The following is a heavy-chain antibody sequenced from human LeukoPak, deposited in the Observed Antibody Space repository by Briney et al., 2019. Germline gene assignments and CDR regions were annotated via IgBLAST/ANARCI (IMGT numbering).Heavy chain of an antibody. V-gene: IGHV3-13*01. Sequence: GGSLRLSCAASGFTFSSYDMHWVRQATGKGLEWVSAIGTAGDTYYPGSVKGRFTISRDNSKNTLYLQMNSLRAEDTAVYYCAKTPIRREYYFDYWGQGTLVTVSS. CDR2: IGTAGDT. CDR1: GFTFSSYD. CDR3: AKTPIRREYYFDY. J-gene: IGHJ4*02. D-gene: IGHD3-10*01.